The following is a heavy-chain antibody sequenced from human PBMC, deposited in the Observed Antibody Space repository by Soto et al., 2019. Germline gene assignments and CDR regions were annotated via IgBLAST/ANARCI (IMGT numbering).Heavy chain of an antibody. CDR3: ARVQRTYYYDSSGYYPPYYYYYGMDV. J-gene: IGHJ6*02. V-gene: IGHV4-34*01. D-gene: IGHD3-22*01. CDR1: GGSFSGYY. Sequence: SETLSLTCAVYGGSFSGYYWSWIRQPPGKGLEWIGEINHSGSTNYNPSLKSRVTISVDTSKNQFSLKLSSVTAADTAVYYCARVQRTYYYDSSGYYPPYYYYYGMDVWGQGTTVTVSS. CDR2: INHSGST.